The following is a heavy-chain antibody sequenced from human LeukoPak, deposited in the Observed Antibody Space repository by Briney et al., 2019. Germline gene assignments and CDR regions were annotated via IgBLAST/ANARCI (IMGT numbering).Heavy chain of an antibody. CDR2: MNPNSGNT. CDR1: GYTFTSYD. Sequence: ASVKVSCKASGYTFTSYDINWVRQATGQGLEWMGWMNPNSGNTGYAQKFQGRVTMTRNTSISTAYMELSSLRAEDTAVYYCAKDHYYDSSNYYYGRPNLFDYWGQGTLVTVSS. CDR3: AKDHYYDSSNYYYGRPNLFDY. J-gene: IGHJ4*02. D-gene: IGHD3-22*01. V-gene: IGHV1-8*01.